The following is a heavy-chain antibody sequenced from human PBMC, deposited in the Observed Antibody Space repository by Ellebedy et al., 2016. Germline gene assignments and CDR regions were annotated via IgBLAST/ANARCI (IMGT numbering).Heavy chain of an antibody. CDR3: ARAAAATFFDF. D-gene: IGHD2-15*01. Sequence: SETLSLTCSVSGYSITNGYYWAWIRQPPGKGLEWVGHIYHSGSTYYIPSLKSRVTVSVDTSKNQFSLRLTSVRAADTAVYFCARAAAATFFDFWGQGSLVSVSP. CDR2: IYHSGST. V-gene: IGHV4-38-2*02. J-gene: IGHJ4*02. CDR1: GYSITNGYY.